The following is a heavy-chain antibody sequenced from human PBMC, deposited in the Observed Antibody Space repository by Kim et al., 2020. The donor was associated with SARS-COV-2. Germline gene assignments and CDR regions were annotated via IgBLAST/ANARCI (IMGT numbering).Heavy chain of an antibody. Sequence: GGSLRLSCAASGFTFSSYGMHWVRQAPGKGLEWVAVIRYDGSNKYYGDSVEGRFTISRDNPKNTLYLQMNNLRAEDTAMYYCARELDGGSGSSFDHWGQGTLVSVSS. D-gene: IGHD3-10*01. CDR2: IRYDGSNK. V-gene: IGHV3-33*01. CDR3: ARELDGGSGSSFDH. J-gene: IGHJ4*02. CDR1: GFTFSSYG.